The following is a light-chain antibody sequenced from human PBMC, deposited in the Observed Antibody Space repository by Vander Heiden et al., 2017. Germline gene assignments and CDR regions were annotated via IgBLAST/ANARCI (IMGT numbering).Light chain of an antibody. CDR2: GAS. Sequence: DIQMTQSPSSLSASVGDRVTITCRASQSISTYLNWYQQKPGTAPKLLIYGASTLQSGVPSRFSGSGYGTDFALTISSRLPEDFATYYCQQSDDSPLFTFGHGTKVDIK. V-gene: IGKV1-39*01. J-gene: IGKJ3*01. CDR1: QSISTY. CDR3: QQSDDSPLFT.